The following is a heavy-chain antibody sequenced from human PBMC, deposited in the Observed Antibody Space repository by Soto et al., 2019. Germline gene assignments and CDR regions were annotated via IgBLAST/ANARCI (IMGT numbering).Heavy chain of an antibody. CDR1: GFTLSVYS. D-gene: IGHD3-16*01. Sequence: GGSLRLSCAASGFTLSVYSMNWVRQAPGKGLEWVSYITSSGSAIYYADTVKGRFTISRDNAKNSLYLQMNSLRAEDTAVYYCTRGYAGYAQAGLDSWGQGTLVTVSS. CDR3: TRGYAGYAQAGLDS. J-gene: IGHJ4*02. V-gene: IGHV3-48*01. CDR2: ITSSGSAI.